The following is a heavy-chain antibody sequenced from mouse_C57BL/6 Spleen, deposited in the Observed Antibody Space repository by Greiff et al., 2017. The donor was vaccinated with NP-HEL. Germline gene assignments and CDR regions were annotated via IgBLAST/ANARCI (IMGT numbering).Heavy chain of an antibody. CDR2: IYPGDGDT. Sequence: VQLQQSGPELVKPGASVKISCKASGYAFSSSWMNWVKQRPGKGLEWIGRIYPGDGDTNYNGKFKGKATLTADKSSSTAYMQLSSLTSEDAAVYFCARDGYYYGSSSYFDVWGTGTTVTVSS. V-gene: IGHV1-82*01. CDR3: ARDGYYYGSSSYFDV. CDR1: GYAFSSSW. D-gene: IGHD1-1*01. J-gene: IGHJ1*03.